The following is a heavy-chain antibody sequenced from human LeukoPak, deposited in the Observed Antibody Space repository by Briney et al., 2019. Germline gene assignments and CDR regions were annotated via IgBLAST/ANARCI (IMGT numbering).Heavy chain of an antibody. CDR3: AKGVNYFVLEY. CDR1: GLTFSTYA. J-gene: IGHJ4*02. CDR2: LSPSGGIT. V-gene: IGHV3-23*01. Sequence: PGGSLRHSCAASGLTFSTYAMSWVRQAPGKGLEWVSALSPSGGITYYEDSVKGRFTISRDNSKNTLYLQMNSLRAEDTAVYYCAKGVNYFVLEYWGQGTLVTISS. D-gene: IGHD3-10*02.